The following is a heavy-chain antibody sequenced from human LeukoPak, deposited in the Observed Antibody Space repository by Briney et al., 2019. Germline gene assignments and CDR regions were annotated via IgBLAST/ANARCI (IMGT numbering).Heavy chain of an antibody. J-gene: IGHJ4*02. Sequence: SETLSLTCTVSGGSISSSSYYWGWIRQPPGKGLEWIGSIYYSGSTYYNPSLKSRVAISVDTSKNQFSLKLSSVTAADTAVYYCASDGYSYGPLDYWGQGTLVTVSS. CDR2: IYYSGST. CDR3: ASDGYSYGPLDY. CDR1: GGSISSSSYY. V-gene: IGHV4-39*07. D-gene: IGHD5-18*01.